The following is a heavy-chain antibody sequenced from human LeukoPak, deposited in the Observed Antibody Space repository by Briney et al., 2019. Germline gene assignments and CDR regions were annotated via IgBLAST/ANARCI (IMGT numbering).Heavy chain of an antibody. CDR2: ISSSSSTI. D-gene: IGHD1-26*01. CDR1: GFTFSSYS. V-gene: IGHV3-48*01. J-gene: IGHJ4*02. CDR3: ARATPSWEPALDY. Sequence: GGSLRLSCAASGFTFSSYSMNWVRQAPGKGLEWVSYISSSSSTIYYADSVEGRFTISRDNAKNSLYLQMNSLRAEDTAVYYCARATPSWEPALDYWGQGTLVTVSS.